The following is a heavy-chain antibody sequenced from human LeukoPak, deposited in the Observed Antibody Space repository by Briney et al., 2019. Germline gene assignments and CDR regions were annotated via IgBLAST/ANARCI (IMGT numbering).Heavy chain of an antibody. V-gene: IGHV3-53*01. J-gene: IGHJ4*02. CDR1: GLTVSSHY. Sequence: QLGGSLRLSCAASGLTVSSHYMSWVRQAPGKGLEWVSLVYSDGSTYYADSVKGRFTISRDNSKNTLYLQMNSLRAEDTAVYYCARALYYFDYWGQGTLVTVSS. CDR3: ARALYYFDY. CDR2: VYSDGST.